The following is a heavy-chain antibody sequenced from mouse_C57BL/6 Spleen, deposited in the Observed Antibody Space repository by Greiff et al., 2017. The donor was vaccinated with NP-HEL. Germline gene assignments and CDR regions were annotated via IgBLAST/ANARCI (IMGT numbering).Heavy chain of an antibody. V-gene: IGHV7-3*01. CDR1: GFTFTDYY. CDR3: ARSSYGNPFAY. Sequence: EVQLMESGGGLVQPGGSLSLSCAASGFTFTDYYMSWVRQPPGKALEWLGFIRNKANGYTTEYSASVKGRFTISRDNSQSILYLQMNALRAEDSATYYCARSSYGNPFAYWGQGTLVTVSA. CDR2: IRNKANGYTT. D-gene: IGHD2-1*01. J-gene: IGHJ3*01.